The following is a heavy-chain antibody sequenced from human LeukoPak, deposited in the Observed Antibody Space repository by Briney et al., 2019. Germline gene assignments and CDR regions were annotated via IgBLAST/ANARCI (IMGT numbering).Heavy chain of an antibody. CDR1: GFTFSSCW. CDR2: IRQDGSEK. V-gene: IGHV3-7*03. J-gene: IGHJ4*02. D-gene: IGHD3-10*01. CDR3: AKDLGDAGDY. Sequence: LGGSLRLSCAASGFTFSSCWMSWVRQAPGRGLEWVANIRQDGSEKYYVDSVKGRFTISRDNAKNSLYLQMNSLRAEDTALYYCAKDLGDAGDYWGQGTLVTVSS.